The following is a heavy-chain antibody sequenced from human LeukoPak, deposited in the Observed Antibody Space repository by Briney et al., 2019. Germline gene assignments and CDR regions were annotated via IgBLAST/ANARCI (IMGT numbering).Heavy chain of an antibody. J-gene: IGHJ5*02. CDR3: ARGSNLGFDP. Sequence: PGGSLRLSRAASGFTLSSYDMHWVRHPTGEGLQWVSGIGSGGDTYYAGSVKGRFTISRENAKNSLYLQMNSMRAGDTAVYFCARGSNLGFDPWGQGTLVTVSS. CDR2: IGSGGDT. CDR1: GFTLSSYD. V-gene: IGHV3-13*04. D-gene: IGHD5-24*01.